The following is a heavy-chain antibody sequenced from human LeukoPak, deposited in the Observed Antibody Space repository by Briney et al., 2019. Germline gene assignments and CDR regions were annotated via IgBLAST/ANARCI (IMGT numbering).Heavy chain of an antibody. V-gene: IGHV4-59*01. Sequence: SETLSLTCTVSGGSISSCYWSWIRQPPGKGLEWIGYIYYSGSTNYNPSLKSRVTISVDTSKNQFSLKLSSVTAADTAVYYCARDLYMAAAQAYYGMDVWGQGTTVTVSS. CDR1: GGSISSCY. CDR2: IYYSGST. CDR3: ARDLYMAAAQAYYGMDV. J-gene: IGHJ6*02. D-gene: IGHD6-13*01.